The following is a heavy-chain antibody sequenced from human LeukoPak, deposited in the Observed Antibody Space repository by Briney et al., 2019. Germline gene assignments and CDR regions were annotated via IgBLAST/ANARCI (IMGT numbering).Heavy chain of an antibody. Sequence: SGPSLVNPTQTLTLTCTFSGFSLSPNGMCVSWIRQPAGKDLEWVARIECDDDKYYSTSLKTRLTISKDTSKNQVVLTMTNMDPVDTATYYCARIRGGYDWIFDYWGQGTLVTVSS. D-gene: IGHD5-12*01. CDR2: IECDDDK. V-gene: IGHV2-70*11. CDR3: ARIRGGYDWIFDY. J-gene: IGHJ4*02. CDR1: GFSLSPNGMC.